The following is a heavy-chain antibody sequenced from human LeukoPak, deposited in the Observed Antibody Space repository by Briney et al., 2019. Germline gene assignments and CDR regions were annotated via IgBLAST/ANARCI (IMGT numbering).Heavy chain of an antibody. V-gene: IGHV3-23*01. CDR2: ISVSAGST. J-gene: IGHJ3*02. CDR3: EKGLIPGAFDI. D-gene: IGHD2-21*02. Sequence: PGGSLRLSCAASGFTFSSYAMNWVRQAPGKGLEWVSSISVSAGSTYYADSVKGRFSISRDNSKNTLYLQMNGLRGEDTAVYYCEKGLIPGAFDIWGRGTLVTVSS. CDR1: GFTFSSYA.